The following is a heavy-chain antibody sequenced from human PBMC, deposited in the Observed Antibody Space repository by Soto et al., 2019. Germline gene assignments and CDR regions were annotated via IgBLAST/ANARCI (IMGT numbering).Heavy chain of an antibody. CDR2: IYYSGST. D-gene: IGHD6-13*01. Sequence: SATLSLTCTVSGGSISSYYWSWFRQPPEKGLEWIGYIYYSGSTNYNPSLKSRVTISLDTSKNQFSLKLSSVTAADTAVYYCAVSSSWYPFDYRGQGTLVTVSS. V-gene: IGHV4-59*08. CDR1: GGSISSYY. J-gene: IGHJ4*02. CDR3: AVSSSWYPFDY.